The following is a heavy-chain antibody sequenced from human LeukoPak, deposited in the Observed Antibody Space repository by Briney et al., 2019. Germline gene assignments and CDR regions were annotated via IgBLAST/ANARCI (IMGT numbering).Heavy chain of an antibody. J-gene: IGHJ6*03. CDR1: GFTFSSYS. CDR2: INSSSSYI. CDR3: ARDLAQYYYYYYYMDV. D-gene: IGHD3-3*02. V-gene: IGHV3-21*04. Sequence: GGSLRLSCAASGFTFSSYSMNWVRQAPGKGLEWVSSINSSSSYIYYADSVKGRFTISRDNAKNSLYLQMNSLRAEDTAVYYCARDLAQYYYYYYYMDVWGKGTTVTVSS.